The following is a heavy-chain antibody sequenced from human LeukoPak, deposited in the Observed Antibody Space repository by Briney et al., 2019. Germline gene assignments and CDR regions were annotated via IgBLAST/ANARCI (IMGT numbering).Heavy chain of an antibody. V-gene: IGHV3-23*01. CDR2: LTTDGGST. J-gene: IGHJ4*02. CDR3: AKSLVRWAFDY. D-gene: IGHD4-23*01. Sequence: GGSLRLSCAASGFTFSSYDMSWVRQAPXXXLEWVSSLTTDGGSTEYADSVKGRFTISRDNSKNTLYLQMNSLRAEDTALYYCAKSLVRWAFDYWGQGILVTVSS. CDR1: GFTFSSYD.